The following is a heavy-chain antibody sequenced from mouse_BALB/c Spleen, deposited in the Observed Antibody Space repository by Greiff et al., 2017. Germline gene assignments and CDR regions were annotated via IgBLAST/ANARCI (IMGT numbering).Heavy chain of an antibody. Sequence: VQLQQSGPELMKPGASVKISCKASGYSFTSYYMHWVKQSHGKSLEWIGYIDPYNGGTSYNQKFKGKATLTVDKSSSTAYMHLNSLTSEDSAVYYCARSNWDVDFDVWGAGTTVTVSS. D-gene: IGHD4-1*02. CDR1: GYSFTSYY. CDR3: ARSNWDVDFDV. V-gene: IGHV1S135*01. J-gene: IGHJ1*01. CDR2: IDPYNGGT.